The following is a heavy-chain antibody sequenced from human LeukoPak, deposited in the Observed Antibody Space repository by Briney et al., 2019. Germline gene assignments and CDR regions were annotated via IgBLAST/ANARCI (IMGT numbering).Heavy chain of an antibody. CDR3: ARGKGNHYDSSGLDY. Sequence: SETLSLTCAVYGGSFSGYYWSWIRQPPGKGLEWIGEINHSGSTNYNPSLKSRVTISVDTSKNQFSLKLSSVTAADTAVYYCARGKGNHYDSSGLDYWGQGTLVTVSS. D-gene: IGHD3-22*01. CDR1: GGSFSGYY. CDR2: INHSGST. V-gene: IGHV4-34*01. J-gene: IGHJ4*02.